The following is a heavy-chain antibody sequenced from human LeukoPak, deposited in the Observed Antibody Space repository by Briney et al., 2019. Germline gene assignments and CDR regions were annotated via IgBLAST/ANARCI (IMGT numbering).Heavy chain of an antibody. D-gene: IGHD3-22*01. CDR3: ASRKSYYDQFDY. J-gene: IGHJ4*02. CDR2: ISSSGSTI. V-gene: IGHV3-48*03. Sequence: GGSLRLSCAASGFTFSSYEMNWVRQAPGKGLEWVSYISSSGSTIYYADSVKGQFTISRDNAKNSLYLQMNSLTAEDTAVYYCASRKSYYDQFDYWGQGTLVTVSS. CDR1: GFTFSSYE.